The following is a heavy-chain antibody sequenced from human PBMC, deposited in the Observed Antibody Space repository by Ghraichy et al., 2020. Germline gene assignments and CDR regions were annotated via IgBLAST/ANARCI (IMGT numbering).Heavy chain of an antibody. J-gene: IGHJ4*02. Sequence: GESLNISCAASGFTFSSYAMSWVRQAPGRGLEWVSTISGSGGNTFYADSVKGRFTISRDNSKNTLYLQMNSLRAEDTALYYCAKFSGSGSYYNLPDYWGQGTLVTVSS. CDR1: GFTFSSYA. CDR3: AKFSGSGSYYNLPDY. CDR2: ISGSGGNT. D-gene: IGHD3-10*01. V-gene: IGHV3-23*01.